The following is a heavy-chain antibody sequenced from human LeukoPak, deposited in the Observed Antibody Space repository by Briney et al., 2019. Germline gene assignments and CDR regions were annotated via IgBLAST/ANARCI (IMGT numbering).Heavy chain of an antibody. CDR2: ISGSGGST. D-gene: IGHD3-16*01. CDR3: AKGYYDYVWGSYYFDY. J-gene: IGHJ4*02. V-gene: IGHV3-23*01. CDR1: GFTFSGYA. Sequence: GGSLRLSCAASGFTFSGYAMSWVRQAPGKGLEWVSAISGSGGSTYYADSVKGRFTISRDNSRDTPYLQMNSLRAEDTAVYYCAKGYYDYVWGSYYFDYWGQGTLVTVSS.